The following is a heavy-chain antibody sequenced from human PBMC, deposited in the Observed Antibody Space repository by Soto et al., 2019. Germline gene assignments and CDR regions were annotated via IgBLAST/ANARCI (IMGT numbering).Heavy chain of an antibody. Sequence: GSLRLACAASGFTLSSYWMTWVRQAPGKGLDWVANIKQDGNEKYYVDSVKGRFTISRDNAKNSLFVQMNSLRAEDTAVYYCARHHAYCTSTSCYFAYWGQGTLVTVSS. D-gene: IGHD2-2*01. J-gene: IGHJ4*02. CDR2: IKQDGNEK. CDR1: GFTLSSYW. V-gene: IGHV3-7*03. CDR3: ARHHAYCTSTSCYFAY.